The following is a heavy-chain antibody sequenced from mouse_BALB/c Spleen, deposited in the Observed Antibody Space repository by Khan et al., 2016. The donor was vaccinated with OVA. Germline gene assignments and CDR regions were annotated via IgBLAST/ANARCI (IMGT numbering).Heavy chain of an antibody. J-gene: IGHJ1*01. V-gene: IGHV9-1*02. CDR3: ARGASYWYFDV. Sequence: QIQLVQSGPELKKPGETVKISCKASGYTFTNYGMNWGKQAPGKGLKWMGWINTYTGEPTYTDDFKGRFAFSLETSASTAYLQINNLKNEDMATYFCARGASYWYFDVWGAGTTVTVSS. CDR2: INTYTGEP. CDR1: GYTFTNYG.